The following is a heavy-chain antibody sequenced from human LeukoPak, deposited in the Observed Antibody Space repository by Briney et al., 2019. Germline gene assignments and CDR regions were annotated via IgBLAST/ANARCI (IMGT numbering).Heavy chain of an antibody. CDR2: ITGSGDST. CDR3: AKENPVGGTNYFDY. J-gene: IGHJ4*02. V-gene: IGHV3-23*01. CDR1: GFIFSTYA. D-gene: IGHD1-26*01. Sequence: GGSLRLSSAASGFIFSTYAMSWVRQAPGKGLEWVSAITGSGDSTYYADSVKGRFTISRDNSKNTLSLQMNSLRAEDTAVYYCAKENPVGGTNYFDYWGQGTLVTVPS.